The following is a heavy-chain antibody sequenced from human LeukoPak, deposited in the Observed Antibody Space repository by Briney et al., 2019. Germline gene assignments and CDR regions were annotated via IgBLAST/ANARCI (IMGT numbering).Heavy chain of an antibody. V-gene: IGHV1-69*13. CDR3: ARGETRAARPVDAFDI. CDR1: GGTFSSYA. Sequence: GASVKVSCKASGGTFSSYAISWVRQAPGQGLEWMGGIIPIFGTANYAQKFQGRVTITADESTSTAYMELSSLRSEDTAVYYCARGETRAARPVDAFDIWGQGTMVTVSS. CDR2: IIPIFGTA. J-gene: IGHJ3*02. D-gene: IGHD6-6*01.